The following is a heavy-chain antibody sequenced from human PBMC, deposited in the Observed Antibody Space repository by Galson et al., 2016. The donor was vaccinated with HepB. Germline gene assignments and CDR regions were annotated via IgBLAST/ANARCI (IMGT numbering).Heavy chain of an antibody. CDR1: GFTFSAYS. Sequence: SLRLSCAASGFTFSAYSMNWVRQAPGKGLEWVSDISSSSDTMYYADSVKGRLTISRDNATNSLFLQMNGLRAEDTAVYYCARDAYYYDSSGYFCPPFDYWGHGTLVAVSS. D-gene: IGHD3-22*01. V-gene: IGHV3-48*01. CDR3: ARDAYYYDSSGYFCPPFDY. CDR2: ISSSSDTM. J-gene: IGHJ4*01.